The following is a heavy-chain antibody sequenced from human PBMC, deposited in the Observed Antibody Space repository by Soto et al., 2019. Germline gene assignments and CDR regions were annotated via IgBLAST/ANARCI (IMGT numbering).Heavy chain of an antibody. CDR1: GGTFSSYA. D-gene: IGHD2-21*02. J-gene: IGHJ3*02. CDR3: ARDLAYCGGDCYRAFDI. Sequence: QVQLVQSGAEVKKPGSSVKVSCKASGGTFSSYAISWVRQAPGQGLEWMGGIIPIFGTANYAQKFQGRVTITADASTSVAYMELSRLRSEDTAVYYCARDLAYCGGDCYRAFDIWGQGTMVTVSS. V-gene: IGHV1-69*12. CDR2: IIPIFGTA.